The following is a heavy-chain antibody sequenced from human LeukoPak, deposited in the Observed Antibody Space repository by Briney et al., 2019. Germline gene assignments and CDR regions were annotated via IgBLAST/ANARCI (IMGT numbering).Heavy chain of an antibody. V-gene: IGHV3-53*01. CDR3: ARVIAVAGPFDY. J-gene: IGHJ4*02. CDR1: GFSVSSNY. D-gene: IGHD6-19*01. CDR2: IYTGDST. Sequence: GGSLRLSCAASGFSVSSNYMSWVRQAPGKGLEWVSVIYTGDSTYYADSVKGRFTISRDNSKNTLYLQMNSLRAEDTAVYYCARVIAVAGPFDYWGQGTLVTVSS.